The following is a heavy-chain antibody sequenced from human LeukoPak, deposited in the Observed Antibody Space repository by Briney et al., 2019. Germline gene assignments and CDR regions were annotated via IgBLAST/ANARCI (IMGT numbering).Heavy chain of an antibody. D-gene: IGHD3-22*01. Sequence: GASVKVSCKTSGYTFSSYGINWVRQAPGQGLEWMGWISAYNGNTNYAQKLQGRVTMTTDTSTSTAYMELRSLRSDDTAVYYCARDSHYYYDSSGYPNFDYWGQGTLVTVSS. J-gene: IGHJ4*02. CDR1: GYTFSSYG. CDR2: ISAYNGNT. CDR3: ARDSHYYYDSSGYPNFDY. V-gene: IGHV1-18*01.